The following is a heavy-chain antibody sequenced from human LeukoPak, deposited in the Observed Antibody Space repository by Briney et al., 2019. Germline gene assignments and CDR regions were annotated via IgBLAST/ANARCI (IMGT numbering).Heavy chain of an antibody. CDR3: ARPITIFGVVIGWFDP. CDR1: GGTFTSYA. J-gene: IGHJ5*02. V-gene: IGHV1-69*13. D-gene: IGHD3-3*01. Sequence: SVKVSCKASGGTFTSYAISWVRQAPGQGLEWMGGIIPIFGTANYAQKFQGRVTITADESTSTAYMELSSLRSEDTAVYYCARPITIFGVVIGWFDPWGQGTLVTVSS. CDR2: IIPIFGTA.